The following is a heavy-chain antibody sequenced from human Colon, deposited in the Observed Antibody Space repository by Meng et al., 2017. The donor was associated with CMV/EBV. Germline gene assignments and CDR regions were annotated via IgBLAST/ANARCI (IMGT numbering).Heavy chain of an antibody. D-gene: IGHD3-16*01. V-gene: IGHV3-30-3*01. J-gene: IGHJ4*02. Sequence: GESLKISCVASGIPIGCYSMHWVRQAPGKGLEWLAIKSSDGSIETYADSVKGRFFISRDHSKSSVYLEMKSLRSDDTAVYYCARDRPGGIEYWGQGTSVTVSS. CDR2: KSSDGSIE. CDR1: GIPIGCYS. CDR3: ARDRPGGIEY.